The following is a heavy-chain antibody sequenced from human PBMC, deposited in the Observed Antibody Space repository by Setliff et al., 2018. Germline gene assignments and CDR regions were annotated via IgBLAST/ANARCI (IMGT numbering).Heavy chain of an antibody. CDR3: ARDRRGYSYGSLGYYYYYTDV. J-gene: IGHJ6*03. V-gene: IGHV4-4*07. CDR1: GGSISSYY. D-gene: IGHD5-18*01. Sequence: SETLSLTCTVSGGSISSYYWSWIRQPAGKGLEWIGRIYTSGSTNYNPSLKSRVTMSVDTSKNQFSLKLSSVTAADTAVYYCARDRRGYSYGSLGYYYYYTDVWGKGTTVTVSS. CDR2: IYTSGST.